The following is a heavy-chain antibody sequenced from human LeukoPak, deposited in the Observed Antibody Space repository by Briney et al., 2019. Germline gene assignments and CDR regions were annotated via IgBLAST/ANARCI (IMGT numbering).Heavy chain of an antibody. V-gene: IGHV3-48*04. CDR1: GFTFSSYS. CDR2: ISSSSSTI. J-gene: IGHJ6*03. CDR3: ARTTGYHYHMDV. D-gene: IGHD4-11*01. Sequence: GGSLRLSCAASGFTFSSYSMNWVRQAPGKGLEWVSYISSSSSTIYYADSVKGRFTISRDNAKNSLYLQMNSLRVEDTAVYYCARTTGYHYHMDVWGNGTTVTIS.